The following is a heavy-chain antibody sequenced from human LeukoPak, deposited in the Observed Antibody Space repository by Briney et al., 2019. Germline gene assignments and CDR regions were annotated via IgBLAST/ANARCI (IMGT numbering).Heavy chain of an antibody. Sequence: GSLRLSCAASGFTFSSYWMSWVRQAPGKGLEWIGEINHSGSTNYNPSLKSRVTISVDTSKNQFSLKLSSVTAADTAVYYCARTRTVTPAWWYFDLWGRGTLVTVSS. V-gene: IGHV4-34*01. CDR3: ARTRTVTPAWWYFDL. CDR1: GFTFSSYW. CDR2: INHSGST. D-gene: IGHD4-17*01. J-gene: IGHJ2*01.